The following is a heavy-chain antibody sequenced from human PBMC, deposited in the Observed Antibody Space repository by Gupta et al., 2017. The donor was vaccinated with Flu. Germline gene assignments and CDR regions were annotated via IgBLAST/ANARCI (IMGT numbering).Heavy chain of an antibody. V-gene: IGHV3-33*01. CDR2: IWFDGKTT. CDR3: ARREGSAWYEGIDY. Sequence: QVQLVESGGGVVPPGSSLRLSCAASGFSFSNYGIHWVRQAPGKGLEWVAVIWFDGKTTFYGDSVKGRFTITRDNSRNTVHLDMKSLRVEDTAVYFCARREGSAWYEGIDYWGQGTLLTVSA. J-gene: IGHJ4*02. CDR1: GFSFSNYG. D-gene: IGHD6-19*01.